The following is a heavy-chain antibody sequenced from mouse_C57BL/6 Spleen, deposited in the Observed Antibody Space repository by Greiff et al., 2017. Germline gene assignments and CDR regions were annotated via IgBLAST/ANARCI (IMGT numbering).Heavy chain of an antibody. CDR3: ARNYYYGSSVDY. CDR1: GFTFSDYG. V-gene: IGHV5-17*01. CDR2: ISSGSSTI. Sequence: EVQRVESGGGLVKPGGSLKLSCAASGFTFSDYGMHWVRQAPEKGLEWVAYISSGSSTIYYADTVKGRFTISRDNAKNTLFLQMTSLRSENTAMYYCARNYYYGSSVDYWGQGTTLTVSS. D-gene: IGHD1-1*01. J-gene: IGHJ2*01.